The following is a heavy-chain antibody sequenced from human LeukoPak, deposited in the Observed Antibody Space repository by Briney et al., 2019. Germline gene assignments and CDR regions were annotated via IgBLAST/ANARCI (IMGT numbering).Heavy chain of an antibody. J-gene: IGHJ4*02. CDR2: IDASNGAT. V-gene: IGHV1-2*02. CDR3: ARDGSSVYDF. Sequence: ASAKVSCKASGYTFTGYYMHWVRQAPGQGLEWMGWIDASNGATSYTQTLEGRVIITRDTSIGAVYMELSRLTSDDTAVYYCARDGSSVYDFWGQGTLVTVSS. CDR1: GYTFTGYY.